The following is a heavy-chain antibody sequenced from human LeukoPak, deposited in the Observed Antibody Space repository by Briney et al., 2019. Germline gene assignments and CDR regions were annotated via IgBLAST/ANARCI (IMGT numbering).Heavy chain of an antibody. J-gene: IGHJ4*02. V-gene: IGHV3-7*01. CDR3: AREEYYYGSGSYYELFDY. CDR2: IKQDGSEK. D-gene: IGHD3-10*01. Sequence: GGSLRLSCAASGFNLRSYSMTWVRQAPGKGLEWVANIKQDGSEKYYVDSVKRRFTISRDNAKNSLYLQMNSLRAEDTAVYYCAREEYYYGSGSYYELFDYWGQGTLVTVSS. CDR1: GFNLRSYS.